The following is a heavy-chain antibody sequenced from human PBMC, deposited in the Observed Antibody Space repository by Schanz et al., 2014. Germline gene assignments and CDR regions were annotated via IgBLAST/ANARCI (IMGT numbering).Heavy chain of an antibody. CDR3: AKDRSWDYDSSGYFDY. CDR2: ISGDHRNT. D-gene: IGHD3-22*01. Sequence: EVQLLESGGGLVQPGGSLRLSCLASGFAFSSYGMNWLRQAPGKGLEWVSSISGDHRNTFYADSVKGRFTISRDNSKNTLYLQMNSLRAEDTAVYYCAKDRSWDYDSSGYFDYWGQGTLVTVSS. CDR1: GFAFSSYG. J-gene: IGHJ4*02. V-gene: IGHV3-23*01.